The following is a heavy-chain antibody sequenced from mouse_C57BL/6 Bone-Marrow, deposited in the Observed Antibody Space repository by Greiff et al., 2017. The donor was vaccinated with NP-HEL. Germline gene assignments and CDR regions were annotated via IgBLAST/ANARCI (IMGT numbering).Heavy chain of an antibody. V-gene: IGHV5-17*01. CDR1: GFTFSDYG. Sequence: EVKLMESGGGLVKPGGSLKLSCAASGFTFSDYGMHWVRQAPEKGLEWVAYISSGSSTIYYADTVKGRFTISRDNAKNTLFLQMTSLTSEDTAMYYCAISSYGFAYWGQGTLVTVSA. D-gene: IGHD1-1*01. CDR3: AISSYGFAY. J-gene: IGHJ3*01. CDR2: ISSGSSTI.